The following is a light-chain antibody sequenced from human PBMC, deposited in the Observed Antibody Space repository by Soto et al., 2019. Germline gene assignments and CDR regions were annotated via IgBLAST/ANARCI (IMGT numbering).Light chain of an antibody. CDR2: DTS. CDR1: QSISGRY. Sequence: EVVLTQSPATLSLSPGETATLSCRASQSISGRYLAWYQQKGGQAPRLLIYDTSSRATGIPDRFSGSGTGTDFTLTISRLEPEDFAVYYCQQDYNLPITFGQGTRLEIK. J-gene: IGKJ5*01. CDR3: QQDYNLPIT. V-gene: IGKV3-20*01.